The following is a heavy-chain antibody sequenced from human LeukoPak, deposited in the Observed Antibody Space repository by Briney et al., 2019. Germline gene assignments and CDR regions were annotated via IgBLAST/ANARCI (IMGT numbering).Heavy chain of an antibody. CDR1: GYTFTSYG. V-gene: IGHV1-18*01. Sequence: GPVKVSCKASGYTFTSYGISWVRQAPGQGLEWMGWISVYNGNTNYAQKLQGRVTMTTDTSTSTAYMELRSLRSDDTAVYYCAREGYYESSGYYYADYWGQGTLVTVSS. CDR2: ISVYNGNT. D-gene: IGHD3-22*01. J-gene: IGHJ4*02. CDR3: AREGYYESSGYYYADY.